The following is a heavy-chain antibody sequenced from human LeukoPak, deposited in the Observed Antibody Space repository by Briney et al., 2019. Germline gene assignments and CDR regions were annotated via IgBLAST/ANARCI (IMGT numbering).Heavy chain of an antibody. CDR1: GFTFSSYN. V-gene: IGHV3-21*01. CDR3: ARDRIAVAATETSFDY. D-gene: IGHD6-19*01. J-gene: IGHJ4*02. CDR2: ICGSSSYI. Sequence: GGSLRLSCADSGFTFSSYNINWVRQAPGKGLEWVSSICGSSSYIYFADSVNGRFTSSRGKAKNSLYLQMSSLGAEDTAMYYCARDRIAVAATETSFDYWGQGTLVTVSS.